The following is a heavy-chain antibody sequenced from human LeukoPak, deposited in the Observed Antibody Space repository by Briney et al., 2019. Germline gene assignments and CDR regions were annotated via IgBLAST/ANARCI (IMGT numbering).Heavy chain of an antibody. J-gene: IGHJ6*02. CDR2: IHTGGSA. Sequence: GGSLRLSCAASGLSVRSNYLTWVRQAPGKGLEWVSVIHTGGSAYYADSVKGRFIISRDNSKNTLYLQINNLRAEDTAVYYCASSNWNSANYYYAMDAWGQGTTVIVSS. CDR3: ASSNWNSANYYYAMDA. CDR1: GLSVRSNY. D-gene: IGHD1-7*01. V-gene: IGHV3-53*01.